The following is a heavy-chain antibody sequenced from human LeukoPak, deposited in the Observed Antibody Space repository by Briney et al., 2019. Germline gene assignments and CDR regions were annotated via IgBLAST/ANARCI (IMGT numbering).Heavy chain of an antibody. CDR2: IIPIFGTA. CDR3: ARGRGITGTTSYFDY. CDR1: GYTLTELS. D-gene: IGHD1-7*01. Sequence: SVKVSCKVSGYTLTELSMHWVRQAPGQGLEWMGGIIPIFGTANYAQKFQGRVTITTDESTSTAYMELSSLRSEDTAVYYCARGRGITGTTSYFDYWGQGTLVTVSS. V-gene: IGHV1-69*05. J-gene: IGHJ4*02.